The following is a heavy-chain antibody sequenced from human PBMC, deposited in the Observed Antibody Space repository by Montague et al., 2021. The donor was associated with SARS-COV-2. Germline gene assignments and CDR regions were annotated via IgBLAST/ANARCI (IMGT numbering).Heavy chain of an antibody. CDR3: ARQRGSCLLTYYFYFGMDL. V-gene: IGHV4-39*01. J-gene: IGHJ6*02. D-gene: IGHD5-12*01. CDR1: GGSFSSSSYY. Sequence: SETLSLTCAVYGGSFSSSSYYWGWIRQPPGKGLEWIGSIYYSGSTYYNLSLKSRVTISVDKSNNQFSLKLSSVTAADTAVYYCARQRGSCLLTYYFYFGMDLWGQGTTVTVSS. CDR2: IYYSGST.